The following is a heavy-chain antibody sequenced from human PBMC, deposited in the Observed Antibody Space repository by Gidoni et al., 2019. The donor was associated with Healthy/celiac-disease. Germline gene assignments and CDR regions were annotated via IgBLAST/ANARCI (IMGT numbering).Heavy chain of an antibody. V-gene: IGHV4-4*07. CDR2: IYTSGST. J-gene: IGHJ4*02. CDR1: GGSISSYY. CDR3: AREPLIYDFWSGPATFDY. D-gene: IGHD3-3*01. Sequence: QVQLQASGPGLVKPSETLSLTCTVSGGSISSYYCSWIRQPAGKGLEWIGRIYTSGSTNYNPSLKSRGTMSVDTSKNQFSLKLSSVTAADTAVYYCAREPLIYDFWSGPATFDYWGQGTLVTVSS.